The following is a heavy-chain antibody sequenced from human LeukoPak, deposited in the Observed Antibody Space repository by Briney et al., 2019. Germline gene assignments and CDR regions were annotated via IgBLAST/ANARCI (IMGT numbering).Heavy chain of an antibody. CDR1: GGSMSSYY. CDR3: ARGWEGGNYYMDY. V-gene: IGHV4-59*01. CDR2: IYYTGST. D-gene: IGHD4-23*01. Sequence: SETLSLTCSVSGGSMSSYYWSWLRQPSGKGLEWIGYIYYTGSTNYNPSLKSRVSISVDTSKKQFSLKLNSVTAADTAVYYCARGWEGGNYYMDYWGQGTLVTVSS. J-gene: IGHJ4*02.